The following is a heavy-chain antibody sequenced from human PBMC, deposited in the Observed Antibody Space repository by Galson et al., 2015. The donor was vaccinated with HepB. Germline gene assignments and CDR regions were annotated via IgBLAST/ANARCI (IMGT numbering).Heavy chain of an antibody. J-gene: IGHJ4*02. CDR2: IYIGGST. CDR3: ARETIYTTMERAFDY. Sequence: SLRLSCAASGFTFDDYGMSWVRQAPGKGLEWVSLIYIGGSTYYADSVKGRFTISRDNSKNTLYLQMNSLRAEDTAVYYCARETIYTTMERAFDYWGQGTLVTVSS. D-gene: IGHD5-18*01. V-gene: IGHV3-53*01. CDR1: GFTFDDYG.